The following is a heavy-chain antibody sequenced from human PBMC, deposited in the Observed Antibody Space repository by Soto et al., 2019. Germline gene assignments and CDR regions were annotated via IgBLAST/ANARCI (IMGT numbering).Heavy chain of an antibody. CDR3: ARAKKGIAAAENWFDP. CDR1: GGSISSGGYY. V-gene: IGHV4-31*03. CDR2: IYYSGST. J-gene: IGHJ5*02. D-gene: IGHD6-13*01. Sequence: SETLSLTCTVSGGSISSGGYYWSWIRQHPGKGLEWIGYIYYSGSTYYNPSLKSRVTISVDTSKNQFSLKLSSVTAADTAVYYCARAKKGIAAAENWFDPWGQGTLVTVYS.